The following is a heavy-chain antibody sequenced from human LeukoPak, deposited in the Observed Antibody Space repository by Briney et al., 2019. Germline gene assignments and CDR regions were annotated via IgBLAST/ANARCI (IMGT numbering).Heavy chain of an antibody. D-gene: IGHD1-26*01. J-gene: IGHJ4*02. CDR3: AKDGVGALDY. CDR2: ISYDGSNK. Sequence: GGSLRLSCAASGFTFSSYGMHWVRQAPGKGLEWVAVISYDGSNKYYADSVKGRFTISRDNSKNTLYLQMNSLRAEDTAVYYCAKDGVGALDYWGQGTLVTVSS. CDR1: GFTFSSYG. V-gene: IGHV3-30*18.